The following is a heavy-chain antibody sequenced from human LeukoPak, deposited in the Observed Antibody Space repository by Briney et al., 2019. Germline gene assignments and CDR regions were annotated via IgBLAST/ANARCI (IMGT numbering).Heavy chain of an antibody. D-gene: IGHD3-22*01. CDR1: GGSINRYY. J-gene: IGHJ3*02. Sequence: SETLSLTCSVSGGSINRYYFSWIRQSAGRGLEWIGRIYSNGSPDYNPSLNSRVTMSVDTSKNQVSLKLYSMTAADTAVYYCARAHASGYFDVFDIWGQGTMVTVSS. V-gene: IGHV4-4*07. CDR3: ARAHASGYFDVFDI. CDR2: IYSNGSP.